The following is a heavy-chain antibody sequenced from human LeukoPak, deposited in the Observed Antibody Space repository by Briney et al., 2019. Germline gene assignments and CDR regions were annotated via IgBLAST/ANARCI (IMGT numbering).Heavy chain of an antibody. V-gene: IGHV4-39*01. D-gene: IGHD3-9*01. CDR2: IYYHENT. J-gene: IGHJ4*02. CDR3: ARGGYYDILTGYYPAPDFDY. Sequence: PSETLSLTCTVSGGSISSSSDYWGWIRQAPGKGLEWIGSIYYHENTYYNSSLKSRVTISVDTSKNQFSLKLNSVTAADTAVYYCARGGYYDILTGYYPAPDFDYWGQGTLVTVSS. CDR1: GGSISSSSDY.